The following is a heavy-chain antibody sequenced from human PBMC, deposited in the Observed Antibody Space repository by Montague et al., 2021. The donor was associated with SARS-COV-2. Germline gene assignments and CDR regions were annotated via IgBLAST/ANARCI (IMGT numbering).Heavy chain of an antibody. CDR1: GGSVSTGGYS. CDR2: TSIRGTT. D-gene: IGHD3-10*01. Sequence: TLSLTCSVSGGSVSTGGYSWSWIRQRPGQGLEWLGYTSIRGTTYYNPSLSRRLSISLDASRNHLSLQLTSVTAADTAFYYCAIDASGSYVGWFNPWGQGALVTVSS. J-gene: IGHJ5*02. V-gene: IGHV4-31*03. CDR3: AIDASGSYVGWFNP.